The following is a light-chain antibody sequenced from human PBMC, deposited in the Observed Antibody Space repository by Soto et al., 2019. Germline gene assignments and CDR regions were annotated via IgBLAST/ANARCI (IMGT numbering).Light chain of an antibody. CDR3: QLYGGSPEWT. J-gene: IGKJ1*01. V-gene: IGKV3-20*01. CDR1: QNIDSSS. Sequence: EIVLTQSPGTLSLSPGERATLSCRASQNIDSSSLAWYQQTPGQAPRLLIYGASSRATGIPDRFSGSGSGTDFTLTISRLEPEDFAVYYCQLYGGSPEWTFGQGTKVEIK. CDR2: GAS.